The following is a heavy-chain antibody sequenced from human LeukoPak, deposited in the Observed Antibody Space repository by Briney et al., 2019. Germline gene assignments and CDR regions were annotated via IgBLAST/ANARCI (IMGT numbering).Heavy chain of an antibody. J-gene: IGHJ6*02. D-gene: IGHD3-22*01. CDR1: GGSISSYY. CDR3: ARDTYYYDSSGYYYYYYGMDV. CDR2: IYTSGST. V-gene: IGHV4-4*07. Sequence: PSETLSLTCTVAGGSISSYYWSWIRQPAGKGLEWIGRIYTSGSTTYNPSLKSRVTMPVDTSKNQFSLKLSSVTAADTAVYYCARDTYYYDSSGYYYYYYGMDVWGQGTTVTVSS.